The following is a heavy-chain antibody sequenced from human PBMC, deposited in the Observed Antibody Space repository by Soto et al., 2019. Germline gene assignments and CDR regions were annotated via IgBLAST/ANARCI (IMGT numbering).Heavy chain of an antibody. CDR3: ARDIVFGGTYGMDV. CDR2: IIAIFGTA. V-gene: IGHV1-69*12. Sequence: QVQLVQSGAEVKKPGSSVKVSCKASGVTFSRYAISWVRQAPGQGLEWMGGIIAIFGTANYAQKFQGRVTITADESTSTAYMELSSLTSEDTAVYYCARDIVFGGTYGMDVWGQGTTVNVSS. CDR1: GVTFSRYA. D-gene: IGHD3-16*01. J-gene: IGHJ6*02.